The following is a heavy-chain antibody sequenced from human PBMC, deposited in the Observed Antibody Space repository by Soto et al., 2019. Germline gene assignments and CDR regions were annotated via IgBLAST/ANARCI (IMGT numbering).Heavy chain of an antibody. CDR1: GFTFSSYS. V-gene: IGHV3-21*01. D-gene: IGHD3-9*01. Sequence: PGGSLRLSCAASGFTFSSYSMNWVRQAPGKGLEWVSSISSSSSYIYYAGSVKGRFTISRDNAKNSLYLQMNSLRAEDTAVYYCARDNRENYDILTGPNWFDPWGQGTLVTVSS. CDR3: ARDNRENYDILTGPNWFDP. CDR2: ISSSSSYI. J-gene: IGHJ5*02.